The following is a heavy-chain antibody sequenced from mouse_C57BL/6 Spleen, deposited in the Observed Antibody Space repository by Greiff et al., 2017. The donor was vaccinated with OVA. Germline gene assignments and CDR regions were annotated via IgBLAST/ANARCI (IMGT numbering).Heavy chain of an antibody. D-gene: IGHD4-1*01. CDR1: GYTFTSYW. Sequence: QVQLKQSGAELVKPGASVKMSCKASGYTFTSYWITWVKQRPGQGLEWIGDIYPGSGSTNYNEKFKSKATLTVDTSSSTAYMQLSSLTSEDSAVYYCARGELGRWYFDVWGTGTTVTVSS. J-gene: IGHJ1*03. CDR3: ARGELGRWYFDV. V-gene: IGHV1-55*01. CDR2: IYPGSGST.